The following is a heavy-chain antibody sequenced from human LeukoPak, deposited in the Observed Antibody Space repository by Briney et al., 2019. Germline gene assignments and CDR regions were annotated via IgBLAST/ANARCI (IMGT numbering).Heavy chain of an antibody. CDR1: GGSISSSSYY. J-gene: IGHJ4*02. Sequence: SETLSLTCTVSGGSISSSSYYWGWIRQPPGKGLEWIGSIYYSGSTYYNPSLKSRVTISVDTSKNQFSLKLSSVIAADTAVYYCARSNYYDSSGYYSGGKHFDYWGQGTLVTVSS. D-gene: IGHD3-22*01. V-gene: IGHV4-39*01. CDR2: IYYSGST. CDR3: ARSNYYDSSGYYSGGKHFDY.